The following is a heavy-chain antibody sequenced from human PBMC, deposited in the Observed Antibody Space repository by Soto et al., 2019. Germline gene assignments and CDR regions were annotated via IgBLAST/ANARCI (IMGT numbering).Heavy chain of an antibody. D-gene: IGHD1-26*01. CDR2: ISTSGGYK. CDR1: GFNFNTYS. Sequence: EVRLVESGGGLVKPGGSLRVSCAASGFNFNTYSMNWVRQAPGKGLEWVSFISTSGGYKYYAASVRGRFTISSDNAKKSVYLEMNSLTADDTAVYYCAGERSALPGARDAMDVWGQGTTVTVSS. CDR3: AGERSALPGARDAMDV. J-gene: IGHJ6*02. V-gene: IGHV3-21*02.